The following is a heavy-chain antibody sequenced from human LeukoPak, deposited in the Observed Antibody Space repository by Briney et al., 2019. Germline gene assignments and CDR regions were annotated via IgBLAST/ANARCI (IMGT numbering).Heavy chain of an antibody. CDR1: GYTFTSYY. Sequence: GASVKGSCKASGYTFTSYYMHWVRQAPGQGLEWMGIINPSGGSTSYAQKFQGRVTMTRDMSTSTVYIELSSLRSEYTAVYYCARINYYDSSGPYSGDAFDIWGQGTMVTVSS. CDR2: INPSGGST. CDR3: ARINYYDSSGPYSGDAFDI. D-gene: IGHD3-22*01. V-gene: IGHV1-46*01. J-gene: IGHJ3*02.